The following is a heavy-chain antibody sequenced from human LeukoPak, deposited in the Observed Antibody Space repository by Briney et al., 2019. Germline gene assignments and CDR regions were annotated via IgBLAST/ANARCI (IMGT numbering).Heavy chain of an antibody. D-gene: IGHD1-26*01. Sequence: PGGSLRLSFSASGFTFCSYALSWVPPAPGKRLGGVSAIYGSGGSTYYADSVKGRFTISRDNSKNTLYLQMNSLRAEDTAVYYCAKVPQPSTHGSYWLVLWYWGQGTLVTVSS. J-gene: IGHJ4*02. CDR3: AKVPQPSTHGSYWLVLWY. CDR2: IYGSGGST. CDR1: GFTFCSYA. V-gene: IGHV3-23*01.